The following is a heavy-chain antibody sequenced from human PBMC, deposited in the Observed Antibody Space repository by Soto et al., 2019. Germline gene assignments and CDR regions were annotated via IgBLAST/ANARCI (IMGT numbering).Heavy chain of an antibody. J-gene: IGHJ4*02. D-gene: IGHD6-19*01. Sequence: EVQLVESGGGLVQPGRSLRLSCAASGFTFDDYAMHWVRQAPGKGPEWVSGISWNSGSIGYADSVKGRFTISRDNAKNSLYLQMNSLRAEDTALYYCAKDIRDSSGWYYFDYWGQGTLVTVSS. V-gene: IGHV3-9*01. CDR3: AKDIRDSSGWYYFDY. CDR2: ISWNSGSI. CDR1: GFTFDDYA.